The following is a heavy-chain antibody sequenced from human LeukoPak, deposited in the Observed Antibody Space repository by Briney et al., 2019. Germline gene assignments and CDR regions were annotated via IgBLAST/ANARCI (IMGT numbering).Heavy chain of an antibody. J-gene: IGHJ4*02. CDR1: GGSISDTKW. D-gene: IGHD4-17*01. V-gene: IGHV4-4*02. Sequence: PSGTLSLTCAVSGGSISDTKWWSWVRQPPGKGLEWIGEIFQSGSTNYNPSPKSRVTISVDKSKNQFSLKLSSVTAADTAVYYCARVPAFYYGDYWTSSNYFDYWGQGTLVTVSS. CDR2: IFQSGST. CDR3: ARVPAFYYGDYWTSSNYFDY.